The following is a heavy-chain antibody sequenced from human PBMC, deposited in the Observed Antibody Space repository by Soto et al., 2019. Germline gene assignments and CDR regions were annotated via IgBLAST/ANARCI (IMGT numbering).Heavy chain of an antibody. CDR3: ARGPTVTRGGSGNWFDP. J-gene: IGHJ5*02. D-gene: IGHD4-17*01. CDR1: GGSFSGYY. CDR2: INHSGST. V-gene: IGHV4-34*01. Sequence: QVQLQQWGAGLLKPSETLSLTCAVYGGSFSGYYWSWIRQPPGKGLEWIGEINHSGSTNYNPSLKSRVTISVDTSKNQFSLKLSSVTAADTAVYYCARGPTVTRGGSGNWFDPWGQGTLVTVSS.